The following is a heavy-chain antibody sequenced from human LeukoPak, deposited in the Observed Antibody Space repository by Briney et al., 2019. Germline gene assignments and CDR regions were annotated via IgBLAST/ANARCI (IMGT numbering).Heavy chain of an antibody. CDR3: ARTRLTNFYFDL. CDR2: IYYSGST. J-gene: IGHJ4*02. CDR1: GGSISGYY. D-gene: IGHD3-9*01. Sequence: ETLSLTCTVSGGSISGYYWNWIRQPPGKGLEWIGYIYYSGSTNYNPSLKSRVTISVDTSKDQFSLNLISVTAADTAVYYCARTRLTNFYFDLWGQGTLVTASS. V-gene: IGHV4-59*08.